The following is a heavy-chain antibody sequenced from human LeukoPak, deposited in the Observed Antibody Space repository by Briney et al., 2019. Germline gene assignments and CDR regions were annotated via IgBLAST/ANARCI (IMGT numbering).Heavy chain of an antibody. CDR3: SAAAAALDY. J-gene: IGHJ4*02. Sequence: PGGSLRLSCVASGFTFSRYWMSWVRQAPGKGLEWVANIKQDGSEKYYVDSVKGRFTISRDNAKNSLYLQMDSLTAEDTAVYYCSAAAAALDYWGQGTLVTVSS. D-gene: IGHD6-13*01. CDR2: IKQDGSEK. CDR1: GFTFSRYW. V-gene: IGHV3-7*01.